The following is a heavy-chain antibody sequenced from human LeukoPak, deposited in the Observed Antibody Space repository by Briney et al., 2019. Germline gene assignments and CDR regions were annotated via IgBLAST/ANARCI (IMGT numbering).Heavy chain of an antibody. J-gene: IGHJ4*02. V-gene: IGHV1-69*06. CDR2: INPMFGTA. D-gene: IGHD1-26*01. Sequence: ASVKVSCKASGYTFTGYYMHWVRQAPGQGLEWMGWINPMFGTANYAQKFQGRVTITADKSTSTAYMELSRLRSDDTAVYYCARMEGLYSGSYNFDYWGQGTLVTVSS. CDR1: GYTFTGYY. CDR3: ARMEGLYSGSYNFDY.